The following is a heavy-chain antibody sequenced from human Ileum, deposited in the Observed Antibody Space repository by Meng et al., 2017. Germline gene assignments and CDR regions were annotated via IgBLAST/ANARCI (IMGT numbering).Heavy chain of an antibody. CDR2: IYYSGTT. CDR1: GGSVSFGNSF. Sequence: QVQLQQSGPGLVKPSETLSLTCTVSGGSVSFGNSFWGWIRQPPGKGLEWIGTIYYSGTTYYNPSLKSRVTISVDTSTNQFSLKLISVTAADTAVYYCARRAHYGDPPRWGQGTLVTVSS. CDR3: ARRAHYGDPPR. D-gene: IGHD4-17*01. V-gene: IGHV4-39*01. J-gene: IGHJ4*02.